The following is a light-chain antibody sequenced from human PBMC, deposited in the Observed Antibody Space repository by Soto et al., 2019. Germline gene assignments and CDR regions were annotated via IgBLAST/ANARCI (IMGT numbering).Light chain of an antibody. CDR3: QQYGSSIT. Sequence: ILMTQSPATLSVSPGERATLSCRARRGVGTNLAWYQHRPGQAPRPLLYDASTRAPGIPGRFSGSGSGTDFTLTVTRLEPEDYAVYYCQQYGSSITFGQGTRLEI. CDR1: RGVGTN. J-gene: IGKJ5*01. CDR2: DAS. V-gene: IGKV3-20*01.